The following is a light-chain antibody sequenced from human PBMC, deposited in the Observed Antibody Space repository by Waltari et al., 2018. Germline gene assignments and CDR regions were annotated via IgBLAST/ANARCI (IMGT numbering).Light chain of an antibody. J-gene: IGKJ2*01. Sequence: DIQMTQSPSSLSASVGDRVSINCHSSQDINISLNWYPHKTGEAPKLLIYTASTLDSGVPARFTGSGSGTKFTLTINGLQPEDVAVYICQQSHAFPGTFGQGTTL. V-gene: IGKV1-39*01. CDR1: QDINIS. CDR2: TAS. CDR3: QQSHAFPGT.